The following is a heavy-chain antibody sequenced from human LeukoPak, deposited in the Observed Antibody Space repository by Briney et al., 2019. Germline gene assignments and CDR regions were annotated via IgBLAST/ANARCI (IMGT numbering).Heavy chain of an antibody. CDR2: VHYSGST. J-gene: IGHJ5*02. CDR1: GASISNSAYY. D-gene: IGHD3-3*01. V-gene: IGHV4-39*01. Sequence: PSETLSLTCTVSGASISNSAYYWLWIRQPPGAGLECLGTVHYSGSTFYNPSLKSRVNISVDTSKNQFSLQLSSVTAADTAVYYCARLFFVIDTWGQGTLVTVSS. CDR3: ARLFFVIDT.